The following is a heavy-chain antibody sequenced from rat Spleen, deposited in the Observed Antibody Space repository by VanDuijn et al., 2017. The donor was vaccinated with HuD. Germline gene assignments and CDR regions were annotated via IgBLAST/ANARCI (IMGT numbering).Heavy chain of an antibody. CDR1: GFTFSNYD. V-gene: IGHV5-20*01. J-gene: IGHJ3*01. CDR3: TTVLEGFAY. Sequence: EVQLVESGGGLVQPGRSMKLSCAASGFTFSNYDMAWVRQAPTKGLEWVASISYDGSSTYYRDSVKGRFTISRDNAKSTLYLQMDSLRSEDTATYYCTTVLEGFAYWGQGTLVTVSS. CDR2: ISYDGSST.